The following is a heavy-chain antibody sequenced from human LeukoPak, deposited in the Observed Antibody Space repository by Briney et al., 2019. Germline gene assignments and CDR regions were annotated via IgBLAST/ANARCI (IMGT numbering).Heavy chain of an antibody. V-gene: IGHV2-70*11. Sequence: SGSALVKPTQPLTLTCTFSGFSLSTSGMCVSWIRQPPGKALEWLARIDWDDDKYYSTSLKTRLTISKDTSKNQVVLTMTNMDPVDTATYYCARILYSSSSGYYYMDVWGKGTTVTVSS. CDR1: GFSLSTSGMC. CDR2: IDWDDDK. CDR3: ARILYSSSSGYYYMDV. J-gene: IGHJ6*03. D-gene: IGHD6-13*01.